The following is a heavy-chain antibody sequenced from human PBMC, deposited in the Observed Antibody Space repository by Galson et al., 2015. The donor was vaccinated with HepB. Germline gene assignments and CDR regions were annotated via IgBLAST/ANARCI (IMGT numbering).Heavy chain of an antibody. CDR3: ARGGDDYYDSSGYYSY. J-gene: IGHJ4*02. Sequence: SVKVSCKASGGTFSSYAISWVRQAPGQGLEWMGGIIPIFGTANYAQKFQGRVTITADESTSTAYMELSSLRSEDTAVYYCARGGDDYYDSSGYYSYWGQGTLVTVSS. D-gene: IGHD3-22*01. CDR2: IIPIFGTA. V-gene: IGHV1-69*13. CDR1: GGTFSSYA.